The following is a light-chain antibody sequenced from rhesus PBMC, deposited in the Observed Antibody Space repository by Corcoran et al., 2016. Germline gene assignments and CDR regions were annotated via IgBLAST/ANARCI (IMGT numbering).Light chain of an antibody. CDR1: QGITTY. V-gene: IGKV1-32*01. CDR2: YTN. Sequence: DIQMTQSPSSLSASVRDRVTITCRASQGITTYLNWYQQKPGKAPKLLIYYTNRLESGVPSMFSVMRYGTEFTLTISSLQPEDCATYYCQQYNTLPWTFGQGTKVEIK. J-gene: IGKJ1*01. CDR3: QQYNTLPWT.